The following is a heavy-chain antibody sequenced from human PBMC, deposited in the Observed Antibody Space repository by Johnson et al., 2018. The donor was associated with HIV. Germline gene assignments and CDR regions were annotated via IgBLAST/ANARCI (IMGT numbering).Heavy chain of an antibody. CDR3: ARGSSGSFDL. J-gene: IGHJ3*01. V-gene: IGHV3-30*14. D-gene: IGHD6-6*01. CDR1: GFTFSSYA. Sequence: QMLLVESGGGLVQPGGSLRLSCAASGFTFSSYAMHWVRQAPGKGLEWVAVISYDGSNKYYTDSVKDRFTISRDSTKNAVYLQMSSLRAEDTALYYCARGSSGSFDLWGRGTMVNVSS. CDR2: ISYDGSNK.